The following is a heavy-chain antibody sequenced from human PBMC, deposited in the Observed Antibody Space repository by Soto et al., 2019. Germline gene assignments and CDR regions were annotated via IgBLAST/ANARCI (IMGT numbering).Heavy chain of an antibody. CDR2: IDWDDDK. CDR1: GFSLSTSGMR. Sequence: SGPTLVNPTQTLTLTCTFSGFSLSTSGMRVSWIRQPPGKALEWLARIDWDDDKFYNTSLKTRLTIPKDSSKNQVVLTMTNMDPVDTATYYCARMFHCSGGTCPFDYWGQGALVTVSS. CDR3: ARMFHCSGGTCPFDY. D-gene: IGHD2-15*01. V-gene: IGHV2-70*04. J-gene: IGHJ4*02.